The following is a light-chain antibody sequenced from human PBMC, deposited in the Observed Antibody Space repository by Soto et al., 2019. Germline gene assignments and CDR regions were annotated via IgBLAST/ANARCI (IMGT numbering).Light chain of an antibody. V-gene: IGLV2-11*01. J-gene: IGLJ3*02. CDR1: SSDVGVYNY. CDR2: DVI. CDR3: CSYAGSSLWV. Sequence: QSVPTQPRSVSGSPGQSVTISCTGTSSDVGVYNYVSWYQQHPGKAPQLVIYDVIKRPSGVPYRFSGSKSGNTASLTISGLQAEDEADYYCCSYAGSSLWVFGGGTKVTVL.